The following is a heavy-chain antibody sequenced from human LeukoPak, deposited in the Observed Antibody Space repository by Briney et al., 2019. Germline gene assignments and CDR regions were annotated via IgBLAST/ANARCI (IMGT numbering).Heavy chain of an antibody. CDR1: GGSMSSYY. V-gene: IGHV4-59*01. J-gene: IGHJ6*03. Sequence: SETLSLTCTVSGGSMSSYYRSWIRQPPGKGLEWIGYIYYSGSTNYNPSLKSRVTISVDTSKNQFSLKLSSVTAADTAVYYCARELRAARLSYYYYYMDVWGKGTTVTVSS. CDR2: IYYSGST. CDR3: ARELRAARLSYYYYYMDV. D-gene: IGHD6-6*01.